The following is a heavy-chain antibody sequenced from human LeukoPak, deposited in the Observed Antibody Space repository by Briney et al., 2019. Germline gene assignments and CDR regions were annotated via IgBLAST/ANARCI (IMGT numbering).Heavy chain of an antibody. V-gene: IGHV4-34*11. Sequence: PSETLSLTCAVYGGSFSGYYWSWIRQPPGKGLEWIGYIYYSGSTNYNPSLKSRVAISVDTSKNQFSLNLSSVTAADTAVYYCARVAYSGIYGIAVAGPYVDYWGQGTLVTVSS. CDR1: GGSFSGYY. CDR3: ARVAYSGIYGIAVAGPYVDY. J-gene: IGHJ4*02. CDR2: IYYSGST. D-gene: IGHD6-19*01.